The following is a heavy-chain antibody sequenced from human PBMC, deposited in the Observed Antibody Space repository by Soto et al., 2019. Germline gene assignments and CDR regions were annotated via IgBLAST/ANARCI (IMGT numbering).Heavy chain of an antibody. V-gene: IGHV1-24*01. Sequence: ASVKVSCKVSGYTLTELSMHWVRQAPGKGLEWMGGPEDGETIYAQKFQGRGTMTEDTSTDTAYMELSSLRSEDTAVYYCAKDQFSWARLAYWGQGNLVTVSS. CDR1: GYTLTELS. CDR3: AKDQFSWARLAY. J-gene: IGHJ4*02. D-gene: IGHD6-25*01. CDR2: PEDGET.